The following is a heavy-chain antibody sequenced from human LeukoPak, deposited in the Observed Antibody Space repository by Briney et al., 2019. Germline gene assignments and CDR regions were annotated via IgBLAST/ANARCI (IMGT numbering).Heavy chain of an antibody. V-gene: IGHV5-10-1*01. CDR1: GHSFTSYW. CDR3: ARHPPAWYFDL. CDR2: IDPSDSYT. J-gene: IGHJ2*01. Sequence: GESLKISCKGSGHSFTSYWISWVRQMPGKGLEWMGRIDPSDSYTNYSPSFQGHVTISADKSTSTAYLQWSSLKASDTAMYYCARHPPAWYFDLWGRGTLVTVSS.